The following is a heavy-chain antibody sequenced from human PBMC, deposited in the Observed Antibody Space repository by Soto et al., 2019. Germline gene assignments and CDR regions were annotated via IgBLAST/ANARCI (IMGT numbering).Heavy chain of an antibody. J-gene: IGHJ3*02. V-gene: IGHV1-46*01. Sequence: ASVKVSCKASGYTFTASYMHWVRQAPGQGLERMGIIDPSGGSTSYSQKFQGRVTMTRDTSTSTVYMELNSLRSEDTAVFYCARDSGHYYRSDAFDKWGQGTMVT. CDR1: GYTFTASY. CDR3: ARDSGHYYRSDAFDK. CDR2: IDPSGGST. D-gene: IGHD1-26*01.